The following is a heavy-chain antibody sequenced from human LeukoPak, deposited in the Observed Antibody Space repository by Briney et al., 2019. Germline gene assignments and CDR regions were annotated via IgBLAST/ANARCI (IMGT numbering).Heavy chain of an antibody. D-gene: IGHD1-1*01. Sequence: GGSLRLSCAAYGFTFSSYWMSWVRQAPGKGLECISVIYSGGSTDYADSVKGRLTISRDNSKNTLYLQMNSLRAEDTAVYYCARERKYDSNFDYWGQGTLVTVSS. J-gene: IGHJ4*02. CDR2: IYSGGST. V-gene: IGHV3-66*01. CDR1: GFTFSSYW. CDR3: ARERKYDSNFDY.